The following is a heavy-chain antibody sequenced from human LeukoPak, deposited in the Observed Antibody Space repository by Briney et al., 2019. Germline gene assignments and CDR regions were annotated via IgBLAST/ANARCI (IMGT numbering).Heavy chain of an antibody. V-gene: IGHV3-21*01. CDR1: GFTFSSYS. J-gene: IGHJ4*02. Sequence: GGSLRLSCAASGFTFSSYSMNWVRQAPGKGLEWVSSISSSSSYIYYADSVKGRFTISRENAKNSLYLQMNSLRAEDTAVYYCARGGAMVRGVVDYWGQGTLVTVSS. D-gene: IGHD3-10*01. CDR3: ARGGAMVRGVVDY. CDR2: ISSSSSYI.